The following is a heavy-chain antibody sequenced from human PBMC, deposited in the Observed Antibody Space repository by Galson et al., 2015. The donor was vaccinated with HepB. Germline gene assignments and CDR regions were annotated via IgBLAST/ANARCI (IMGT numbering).Heavy chain of an antibody. D-gene: IGHD4/OR15-4a*01. CDR2: IYSGGST. J-gene: IGHJ2*01. CDR1: GFTVSSNY. V-gene: IGHV3-53*01. Sequence: SLRLSCAASGFTVSSNYMSWVRQAPGKGLEWVSVIYSGGSTYYADSVKGRFTISRDNSKNTLYLQMNSLRAGDTAVYYCASNSIIAGAYWYFDLWGRGTLVTVSS. CDR3: ASNSIIAGAYWYFDL.